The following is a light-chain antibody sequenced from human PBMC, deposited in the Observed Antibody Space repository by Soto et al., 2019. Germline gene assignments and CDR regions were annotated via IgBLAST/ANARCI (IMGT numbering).Light chain of an antibody. CDR2: GAS. CDR1: QSVSSSY. V-gene: IGKV3-20*01. J-gene: IGKJ1*01. CDR3: QQYNNWPPWT. Sequence: EVVLTQSPGTLSLSPGARATLSCRDSQSVSSSYLAWYQPTPGQAPRLXXYGASSRANGIPDRFSGSGSGTELTLTISSLQSEDFAVYYCQQYNNWPPWTFGQGTKVDIK.